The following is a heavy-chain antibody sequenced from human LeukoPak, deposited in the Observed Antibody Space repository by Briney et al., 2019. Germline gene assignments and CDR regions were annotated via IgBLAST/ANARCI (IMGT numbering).Heavy chain of an antibody. CDR3: ARVEGNIITTTEGYFDY. D-gene: IGHD2/OR15-2a*01. V-gene: IGHV3-48*03. CDR2: ISSSGSTI. J-gene: IGHJ4*02. Sequence: PGGSLRLSCAASGFTFSSYEMNWVRQAPGKGLEWVSYISSSGSTIYYADSVKGRFTISRDNAKNSLYLQMNSLRAEDTAVYYCARVEGNIITTTEGYFDYWGQGTLVTVSS. CDR1: GFTFSSYE.